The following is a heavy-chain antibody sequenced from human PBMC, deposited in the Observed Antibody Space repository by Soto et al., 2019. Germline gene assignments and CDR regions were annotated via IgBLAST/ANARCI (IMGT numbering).Heavy chain of an antibody. CDR1: GFTFSSYS. CDR3: ERGGLRPMIVVVTSDY. D-gene: IGHD3-22*01. V-gene: IGHV3-21*01. Sequence: EVQLVESGGGLVKPGGSLRLSCAASGFTFSSYSMNWVRQAPGKGLEWVSSISSSSSYIYYADSVKGRFTISRDNAKNSLYLHMNSLRAEDTGVYYCERGGLRPMIVVVTSDYWGQGTLVTVSS. CDR2: ISSSSSYI. J-gene: IGHJ4*02.